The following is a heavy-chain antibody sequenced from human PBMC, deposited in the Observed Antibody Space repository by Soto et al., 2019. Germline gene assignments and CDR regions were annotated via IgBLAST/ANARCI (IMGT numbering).Heavy chain of an antibody. CDR2: ISAYNGNT. D-gene: IGHD6-13*01. V-gene: IGHV1-18*01. CDR3: ARSFTFTAAAGTGGAYYYGMDV. Sequence: ASVNVSCKASGYTFTSYGISCARQAPGQGLEWMGWISAYNGNTNYAQKLQGRVTMTTDTSTSTAYMELRSLRSDDTAVYYCARSFTFTAAAGTGGAYYYGMDVWGQGTTVTVSS. J-gene: IGHJ6*02. CDR1: GYTFTSYG.